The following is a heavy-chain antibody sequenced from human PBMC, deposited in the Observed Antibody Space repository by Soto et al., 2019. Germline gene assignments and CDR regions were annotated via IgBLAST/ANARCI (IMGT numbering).Heavy chain of an antibody. CDR2: IYWDDDK. CDR3: AHAGDYDLLTLDH. CDR1: GFSLSTYHMG. V-gene: IGHV2-5*02. D-gene: IGHD4-17*01. Sequence: QITLKESGPTLVRPAQTLTLTCDFSGFSLSTYHMGVAWIRQPPGKALEWLALIYWDDDKRYSPSLKDRLAISKDTASNQVVLTITNIDPGDSATYFCAHAGDYDLLTLDHWGPGPLVTVSS. J-gene: IGHJ4*02.